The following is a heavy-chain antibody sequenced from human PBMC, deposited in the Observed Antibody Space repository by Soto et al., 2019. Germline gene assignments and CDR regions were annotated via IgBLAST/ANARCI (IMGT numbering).Heavy chain of an antibody. J-gene: IGHJ5*02. V-gene: IGHV3-74*01. Sequence: EVQLVESGGDLVQPGGSLRLSCAASGFTFSNYWMHWVRQAPGKGLMWVSRINTDGSRATYADSVQGRFGISRDNAKNTVYLQKNSLRAEDTAVYYFSRVKLGSYDWVDPWGQGTLVTVSS. CDR1: GFTFSNYW. CDR2: INTDGSRA. D-gene: IGHD3-16*01. CDR3: SRVKLGSYDWVDP.